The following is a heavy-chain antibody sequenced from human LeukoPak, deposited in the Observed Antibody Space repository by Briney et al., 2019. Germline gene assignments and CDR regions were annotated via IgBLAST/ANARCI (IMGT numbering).Heavy chain of an antibody. D-gene: IGHD3-9*01. J-gene: IGHJ5*01. Sequence: SVKVSCKASGGTFSSYAISWVRQAPGQGLEWMGGIIPIFGTANYAQKFQGRVTITADESTSTAYMELSSLRSEDTAVYYCARSVRYFDWFGYWGQGTLVTGSS. CDR3: ARSVRYFDWFGY. CDR1: GGTFSSYA. CDR2: IIPIFGTA. V-gene: IGHV1-69*13.